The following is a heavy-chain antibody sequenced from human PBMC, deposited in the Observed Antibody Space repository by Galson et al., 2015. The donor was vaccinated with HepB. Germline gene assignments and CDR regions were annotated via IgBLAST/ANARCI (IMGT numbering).Heavy chain of an antibody. CDR3: ARDGYGGGRGLSGSDDAFVI. CDR1: GYTFTSYG. CDR2: IGAYNDNT. J-gene: IGHJ3*02. Sequence: SVKVSCKASGYTFTSYGISWVRQAPGQGLEWMGWIGAYNDNTNYAQKLQGRFTMTTDTSTSTAYMELGSLRSDDTAVYYCARDGYGGGRGLSGSDDAFVIWDQGTMGTVSS. V-gene: IGHV1-18*04. D-gene: IGHD1-26*01.